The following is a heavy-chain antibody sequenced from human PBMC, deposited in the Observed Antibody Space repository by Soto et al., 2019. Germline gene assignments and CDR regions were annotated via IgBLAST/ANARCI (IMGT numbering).Heavy chain of an antibody. J-gene: IGHJ4*02. CDR1: GFTFGSYW. CDR2: IKPDGSAT. Sequence: EVQLVESGGGLVQPVGSLRLSCAVSGFTFGSYWMNWVRLIPGKGLEWVAYIKPDGSATYYVDSVKGRFTISRDNAKNSLYLQMNSLRVEDTSVYYCARAGYCGPGCYYYFDYWGQGTLVTVS. CDR3: ARAGYCGPGCYYYFDY. D-gene: IGHD2-21*02. V-gene: IGHV3-7*01.